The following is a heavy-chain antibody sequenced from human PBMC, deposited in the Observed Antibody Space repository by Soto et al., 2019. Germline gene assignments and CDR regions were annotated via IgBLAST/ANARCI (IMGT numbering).Heavy chain of an antibody. CDR3: ARSSGTYPPSRYYYGLDV. Sequence: ASVKVSCKASGYTFTSYCFSWVRQAPVQVVEWMGWISAHNGDTIYVQKFQDRITMTTDTSTNTAYLELRSLKSGDTAVFYCARSSGTYPPSRYYYGLDVWGQGTTVTVSS. CDR2: ISAHNGDT. D-gene: IGHD1-26*01. CDR1: GYTFTSYC. J-gene: IGHJ6*02. V-gene: IGHV1-18*01.